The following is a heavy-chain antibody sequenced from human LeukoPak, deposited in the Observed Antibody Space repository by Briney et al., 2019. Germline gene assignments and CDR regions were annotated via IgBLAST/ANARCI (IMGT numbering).Heavy chain of an antibody. Sequence: GGSLRLSCAASGFTFSSYAMHWVRQAPGKGLEWVAVISYDGSNKYYADSVKGRFTISRDNSKNTLYLQMNSLRAEDTAVYYCARETVPITFDYWGQGTLVTVSS. D-gene: IGHD1-20*01. V-gene: IGHV3-30-3*01. CDR2: ISYDGSNK. CDR3: ARETVPITFDY. CDR1: GFTFSSYA. J-gene: IGHJ4*02.